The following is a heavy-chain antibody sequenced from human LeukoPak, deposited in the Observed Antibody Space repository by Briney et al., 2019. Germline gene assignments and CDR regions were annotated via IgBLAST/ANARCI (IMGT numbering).Heavy chain of an antibody. J-gene: IGHJ4*02. V-gene: IGHV4-61*02. CDR1: GGSISSNTYY. Sequence: SQTLSLTCTVFGGSISSNTYYWNWIRQPAGKGLEWIGRIYTSGSTNYNPSLKSRVSISVDTFKSQFSLNLSSVTAADTAVYYCAGSWAGFDYWGQGTLVTVSS. D-gene: IGHD1-26*01. CDR2: IYTSGST. CDR3: AGSWAGFDY.